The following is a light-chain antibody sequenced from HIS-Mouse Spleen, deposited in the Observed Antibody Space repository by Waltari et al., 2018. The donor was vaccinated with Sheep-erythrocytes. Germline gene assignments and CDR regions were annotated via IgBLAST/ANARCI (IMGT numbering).Light chain of an antibody. Sequence: SYELTQPPSVSVSPGQTASIPCSGDKLGDKYACWYQQKPGQSPVLVIYQDSKRPSGTPGRFSGSNSGNTATLTISGTQAMDEADYYCQAWDSSTAVVFGGGTKLTVL. CDR2: QDS. CDR1: KLGDKY. J-gene: IGLJ2*01. V-gene: IGLV3-1*01. CDR3: QAWDSSTAVV.